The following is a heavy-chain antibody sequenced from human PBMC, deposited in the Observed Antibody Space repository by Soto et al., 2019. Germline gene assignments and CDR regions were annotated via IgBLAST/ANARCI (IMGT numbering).Heavy chain of an antibody. CDR2: ISSSSSYI. J-gene: IGHJ3*02. CDR1: GFTFSSYS. D-gene: IGHD3-16*01. Sequence: PGGSLRLSCAASGFTFSSYSMNWVRQAPGKGLEWVSSISSSSSYIYYADSVKGRFTISRDNAKNSLYLQMNSLRAEDTAVYYCARVHPGGVVLDAFDIWGQGTMVTV. CDR3: ARVHPGGVVLDAFDI. V-gene: IGHV3-21*01.